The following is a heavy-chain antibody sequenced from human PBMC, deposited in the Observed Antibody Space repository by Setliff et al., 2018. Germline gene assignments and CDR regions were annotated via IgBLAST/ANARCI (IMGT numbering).Heavy chain of an antibody. CDR2: ISSSSSTI. J-gene: IGHJ4*02. V-gene: IGHV3-48*01. Sequence: GGSLRLSCAASGFTFSSYSMYWVRQAPGKGLEWVSYISSSSSTIYYADSVKGRFTISRDNAKNSLYLQMNSLRAEDTAVYYCARDRGSGSYFLRYFDYWGQGTLVTVSS. CDR3: ARDRGSGSYFLRYFDY. CDR1: GFTFSSYS. D-gene: IGHD1-26*01.